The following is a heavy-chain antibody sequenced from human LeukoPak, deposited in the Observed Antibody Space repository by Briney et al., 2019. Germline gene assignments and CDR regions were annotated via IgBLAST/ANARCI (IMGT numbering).Heavy chain of an antibody. D-gene: IGHD2-21*02. CDR3: ARAPCGGDCFFDS. CDR1: GFTFGSYW. J-gene: IGHJ4*02. CDR2: IKQDGSEK. Sequence: GGSLRLSCAASGFTFGSYWMTWVRQAPGKGLEWVANIKQDGSEKYYVDSVKGRFTISRDNAKNSLYLQINSLRAEDTAVYYCARAPCGGDCFFDSWGQGTLVTVSS. V-gene: IGHV3-7*03.